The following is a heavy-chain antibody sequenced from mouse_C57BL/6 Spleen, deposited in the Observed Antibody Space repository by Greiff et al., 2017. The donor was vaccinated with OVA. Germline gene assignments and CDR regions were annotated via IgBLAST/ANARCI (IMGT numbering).Heavy chain of an antibody. J-gene: IGHJ4*01. CDR2: INPSNGGT. Sequence: QVQLQQPGPELVKPGASVKLSCKASGYTFTSYWMHWVKQRPGQGLEWIGNINPSNGGTNYNEKFKSKATLTVDKSSSTAYMQLSSLTSEDSAVYYCARSMYYGSSLYAMDYWGQGTSVTVSS. D-gene: IGHD1-1*01. CDR3: ARSMYYGSSLYAMDY. V-gene: IGHV1-53*01. CDR1: GYTFTSYW.